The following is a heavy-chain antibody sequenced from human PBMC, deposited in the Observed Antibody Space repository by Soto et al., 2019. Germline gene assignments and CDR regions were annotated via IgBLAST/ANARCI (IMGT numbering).Heavy chain of an antibody. J-gene: IGHJ4*02. CDR1: GYSISSGYY. Sequence: ETLSLTCAVSGYSISSGYYWGWIRQPPGKGLEWIGSIYHSGSTYYNPSLKSRVTISVDTSKNQFSLKLSSVTAADTAVYYCARRGAAAGRGALDYWGQGTLVTVSS. CDR3: ARRGAAAGRGALDY. D-gene: IGHD6-13*01. CDR2: IYHSGST. V-gene: IGHV4-38-2*01.